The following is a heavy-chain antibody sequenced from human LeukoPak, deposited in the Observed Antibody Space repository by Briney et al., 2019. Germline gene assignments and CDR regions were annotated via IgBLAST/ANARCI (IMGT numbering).Heavy chain of an antibody. V-gene: IGHV1-18*01. CDR3: ARADYYYGMDV. CDR1: GYTFTSYG. J-gene: IGHJ6*02. Sequence: ASVTVSCKASGYTFTSYGISWVRQAPGQGLEWMGWISAYNGNTNYAQKLQGRVTMTTDTSTSTAYMELRSLGSDDTAVYYCARADYYYGMDVWGQGTTVTVSS. CDR2: ISAYNGNT.